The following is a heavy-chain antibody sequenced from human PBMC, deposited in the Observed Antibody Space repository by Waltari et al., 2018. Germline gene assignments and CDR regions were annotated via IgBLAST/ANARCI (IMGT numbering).Heavy chain of an antibody. CDR2: ISGSGGST. Sequence: EVQLVEFGGDLVQPGGSLRLSCAASGFTFSRYAMTWVRQAPGRGLAWVSAISGSGGSTFYADSVKGRFTISRDSSKNTLHLQMHSLRVEDTAVYYCARDQYLSYYDFWSGYYGRAFDIWGQGTMVTVSS. CDR1: GFTFSRYA. CDR3: ARDQYLSYYDFWSGYYGRAFDI. V-gene: IGHV3-23*04. J-gene: IGHJ3*02. D-gene: IGHD3-3*01.